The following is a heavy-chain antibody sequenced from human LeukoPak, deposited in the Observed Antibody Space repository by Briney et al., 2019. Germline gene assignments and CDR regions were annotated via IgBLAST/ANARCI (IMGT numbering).Heavy chain of an antibody. V-gene: IGHV1-18*04. J-gene: IGHJ4*02. CDR1: GYTFTGYY. D-gene: IGHD5-24*01. CDR2: ISAYNGNT. Sequence: GASVKVSCKASGYTFTGYYMHWVRQAPGQGLEWMGWISAYNGNTNYAQKLQGRVTMTTDTSTSTAYMELRSLRSDDTAVYYCARGGDGVEMARVDYWGQGTLVTVSS. CDR3: ARGGDGVEMARVDY.